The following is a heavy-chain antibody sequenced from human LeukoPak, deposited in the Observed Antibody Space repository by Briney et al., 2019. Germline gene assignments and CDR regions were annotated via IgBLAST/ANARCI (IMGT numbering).Heavy chain of an antibody. J-gene: IGHJ3*02. CDR1: GASTSTIRNY. CDR2: IYHSGRT. V-gene: IGHV4-30-2*01. CDR3: ASSDIVVVQGAFDS. D-gene: IGHD2-2*01. Sequence: SQTLSLTCTVSGASTSTIRNYWTRIRQPPGKGLEWIGYIYHSGRTYYNPSLKGRVTISVDRSKNQFSLKMTSVTAADTAVYYCASSDIVVVQGAFDSWGQGTLVIVSS.